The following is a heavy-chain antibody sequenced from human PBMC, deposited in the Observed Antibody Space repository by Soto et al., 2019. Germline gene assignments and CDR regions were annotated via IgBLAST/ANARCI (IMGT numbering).Heavy chain of an antibody. D-gene: IGHD5-18*01. CDR2: ILPIFNTA. V-gene: IGHV1-69*13. J-gene: IGHJ4*01. Sequence: SVKVSCKASGGTFSSNAISWVRQAPGQGPEWMGGILPIFNTANYAQNFQGRVTITADESTSTSYMELTSLKPEDTAIYYCSTGGRGYSSSFPLFYFEYWGHGTLVTVSS. CDR1: GGTFSSNA. CDR3: STGGRGYSSSFPLFYFEY.